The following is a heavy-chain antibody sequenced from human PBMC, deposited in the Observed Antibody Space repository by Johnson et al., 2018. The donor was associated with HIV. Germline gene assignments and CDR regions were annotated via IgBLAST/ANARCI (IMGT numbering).Heavy chain of an antibody. V-gene: IGHV3-30*02. D-gene: IGHD3-10*01. CDR2: IRYDGDNE. Sequence: QVQLVESGGGVAQPGGSLRLSCAAFGFTFSYYGMHWVRQVPGKGLEWVAFIRYDGDNEYYGDSVKGRFTISRDNSKNTLYLQMSSLKTEDTAVYYCTRDRDGVGVSWGQGTMVTVSS. J-gene: IGHJ3*01. CDR1: GFTFSYYG. CDR3: TRDRDGVGVS.